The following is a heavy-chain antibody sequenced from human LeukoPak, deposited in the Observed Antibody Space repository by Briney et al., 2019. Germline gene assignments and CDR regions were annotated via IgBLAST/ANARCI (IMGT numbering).Heavy chain of an antibody. CDR2: IYTSGST. V-gene: IGHV4-61*02. D-gene: IGHD1-14*01. Sequence: SETLSLTCTVSGGSISSGSYYWSWIRQPAGKGLEWIGRIYTSGSTNYNPSLKSRVTISVDTSKNQFSLKLSSVTAADTAVYYCARDLGRIAEPNWFDPWGQGTLVTVSS. J-gene: IGHJ5*02. CDR3: ARDLGRIAEPNWFDP. CDR1: GGSISSGSYY.